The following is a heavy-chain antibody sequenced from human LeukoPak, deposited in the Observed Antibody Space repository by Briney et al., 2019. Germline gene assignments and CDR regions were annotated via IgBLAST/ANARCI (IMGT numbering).Heavy chain of an antibody. CDR3: SRRLTKDSMAYYCLDY. CDR1: GYSLTSYW. Sequence: KDGESLKISCKGSGYSLTSYWIGWVRQKPGKGLEWMGIIFPGDSDTRYSPSSQGQVTISADKSISTASLQWSSLKASDTAMYYCSRRLTKDSMAYYCLDYWGQGTLVTVSS. V-gene: IGHV5-51*01. D-gene: IGHD3-22*01. CDR2: IFPGDSDT. J-gene: IGHJ4*02.